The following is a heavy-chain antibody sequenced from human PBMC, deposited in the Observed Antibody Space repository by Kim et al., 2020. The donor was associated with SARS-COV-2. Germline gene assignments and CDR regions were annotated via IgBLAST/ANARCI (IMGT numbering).Heavy chain of an antibody. CDR3: ARDLYSSWGWDNWVDP. CDR2: ISSSSSTI. J-gene: IGHJ5*02. Sequence: GGSLRLSCAASGFTFSSYSMNWVRQAPGKGLEWVSYISSSSSTIYYADSVKGRFTISRDNAKNSLYLQMNSLRAEDTAVYYCARDLYSSWGWDNWVDPWGQGTLVTVSS. CDR1: GFTFSSYS. D-gene: IGHD6-13*01. V-gene: IGHV3-48*04.